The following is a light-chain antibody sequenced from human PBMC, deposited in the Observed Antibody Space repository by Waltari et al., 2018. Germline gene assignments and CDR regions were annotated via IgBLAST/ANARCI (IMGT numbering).Light chain of an antibody. J-gene: IGKJ2*01. CDR1: QSLNIY. V-gene: IGKV1-39*01. Sequence: DIQMTQSPSSLSASLGDIVTITCRASQSLNIYVNWYQQRPGKVPKLLIYAGTSLQSGVPSRFSGSGSGTDFTLTISSLQPEDFATYYCQQSYSTPTFGQGTKLEIK. CDR3: QQSYSTPT. CDR2: AGT.